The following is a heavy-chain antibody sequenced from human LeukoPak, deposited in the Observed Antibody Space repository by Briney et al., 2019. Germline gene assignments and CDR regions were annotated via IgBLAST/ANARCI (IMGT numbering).Heavy chain of an antibody. D-gene: IGHD6-13*01. Sequence: ASVNVSCKASGYSFSDYYMHWVRQAAGQGLEGLGWINPKSGAADYAQQFRGRVTMTRDTSINTDYMEMKRVTSDDTAVYYCARGAEAETSPLDFWGQGTLVIVS. CDR3: ARGAEAETSPLDF. V-gene: IGHV1-2*02. J-gene: IGHJ4*02. CDR2: INPKSGAA. CDR1: GYSFSDYY.